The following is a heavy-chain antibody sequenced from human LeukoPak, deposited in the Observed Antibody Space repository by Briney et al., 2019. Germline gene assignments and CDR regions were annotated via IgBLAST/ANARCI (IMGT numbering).Heavy chain of an antibody. CDR2: IIPILGIA. Sequence: SVKVSCKASGGTFSSYAISWVRQAPGQGLEWMGRIIPILGIANYAQKFQGRVTITADKSTSTAYMELSSLRSEDTAVYYCARVAGGGAFDYWGQGTLVTVSS. J-gene: IGHJ4*02. V-gene: IGHV1-69*04. D-gene: IGHD1-26*01. CDR3: ARVAGGGAFDY. CDR1: GGTFSSYA.